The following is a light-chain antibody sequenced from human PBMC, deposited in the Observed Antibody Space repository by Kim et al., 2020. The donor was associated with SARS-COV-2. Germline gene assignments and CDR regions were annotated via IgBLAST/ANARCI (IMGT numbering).Light chain of an antibody. V-gene: IGLV1-40*01. Sequence: VTISCTGSSSNIGTGYDVNGYQQLPGKAPKLIIYANNSRPSGVPDRISASTSGTSASLAITGLQAEDEGAYYCQSFESSLSVHLVFGGGTKVTVL. CDR2: ANN. CDR3: QSFESSLSVHLV. CDR1: SSNIGTGYD. J-gene: IGLJ3*02.